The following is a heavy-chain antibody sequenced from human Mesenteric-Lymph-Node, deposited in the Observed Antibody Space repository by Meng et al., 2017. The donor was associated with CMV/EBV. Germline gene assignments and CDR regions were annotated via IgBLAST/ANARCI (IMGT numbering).Heavy chain of an antibody. CDR2: INHSGST. J-gene: IGHJ4*02. V-gene: IGHV4-34*01. Sequence: PVHQVGSGLLKASGSLSVTGVFYGGSFSGYYWNWIRQSPEKGLEWIGEINHSGSTTYNPSFTSRIIISVDTSTNQISLNMSSVTAADTAVYYCARGSSYDILTGYFDYWGQGALVTVSS. CDR3: ARGSSYDILTGYFDY. D-gene: IGHD3-9*01. CDR1: GGSFSGYY.